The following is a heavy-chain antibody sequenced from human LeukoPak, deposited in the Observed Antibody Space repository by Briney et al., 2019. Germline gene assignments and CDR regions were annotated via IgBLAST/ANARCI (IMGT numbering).Heavy chain of an antibody. V-gene: IGHV3-21*01. CDR1: GFTFSSYS. Sequence: GGSLRLSCAASGFTFSSYSMNWVRQAPGKGLEWVSSISSSNSYIYYADSVKGRFTISRDNAKNSLYLQMNSLRAEDTAVYYCASSGYYEEKEIYWGQGTLVTVSS. CDR2: ISSSNSYI. D-gene: IGHD3-22*01. J-gene: IGHJ4*02. CDR3: ASSGYYEEKEIY.